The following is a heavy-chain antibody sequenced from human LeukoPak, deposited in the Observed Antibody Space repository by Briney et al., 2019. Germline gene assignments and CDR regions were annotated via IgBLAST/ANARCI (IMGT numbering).Heavy chain of an antibody. J-gene: IGHJ4*02. CDR3: VRADYGDGLDY. D-gene: IGHD4-17*01. CDR2: ISAYSGNT. V-gene: IGHV1-18*01. CDR1: GYTFTSYG. Sequence: ASVKVSCKASGYTFTSYGISWVRQAPGQGLEWMGWISAYSGNTNYAQKLQGRVTMTTDTSTSTAYMELRSLRSDDTAVYYCVRADYGDGLDYWGQGTLVTVSS.